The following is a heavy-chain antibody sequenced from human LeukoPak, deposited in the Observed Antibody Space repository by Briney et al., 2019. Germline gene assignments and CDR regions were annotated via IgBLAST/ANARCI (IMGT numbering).Heavy chain of an antibody. CDR2: ISAYNGNT. V-gene: IGHV1-18*01. CDR1: GYTFTSYG. J-gene: IGHJ6*03. Sequence: GASVKVSCKASGYTFTSYGISWVRQAPGQGLEWMGWISAYNGNTNYAQKLQGRVTMTTDTSTSTAYMELRSLRSDDTAVYYCARSPYSHYDYYYYMDVWGKGTTVTVSS. CDR3: ARSPYSHYDYYYYMDV. D-gene: IGHD4-11*01.